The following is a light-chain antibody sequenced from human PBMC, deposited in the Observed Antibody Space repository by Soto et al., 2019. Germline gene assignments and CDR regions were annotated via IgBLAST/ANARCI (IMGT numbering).Light chain of an antibody. CDR3: QQYDASPLT. Sequence: DIQMTQSPSTLSASVGDRAIITCRASQTVRNWLAWFRQKPGEAPTLLIYKASILESGVPSRFSGSGYGTDITLTISSLVPGDSATYFCQQYDASPLTFGQGTKLEIK. CDR2: KAS. CDR1: QTVRNW. J-gene: IGKJ2*01. V-gene: IGKV1-5*03.